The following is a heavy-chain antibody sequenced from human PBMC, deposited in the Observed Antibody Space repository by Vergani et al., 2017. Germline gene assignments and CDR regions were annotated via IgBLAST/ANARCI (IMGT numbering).Heavy chain of an antibody. CDR2: ISYGGTQK. Sequence: QVHLVESGGGVVQPGRSLRLSCVVPGFTSSYYGMHWVRQAPGKGLDWVAVISYGGTQKYYADSVKGRFTISRDNSKSTLYLQMNSLRTEDTAVYYCATKSCGTPGCQIGYFREWGQGTLVTVSS. CDR3: ATKSCGTPGCQIGYFRE. CDR1: GFTSSYYG. V-gene: IGHV3-30*03. D-gene: IGHD1-1*01. J-gene: IGHJ1*01.